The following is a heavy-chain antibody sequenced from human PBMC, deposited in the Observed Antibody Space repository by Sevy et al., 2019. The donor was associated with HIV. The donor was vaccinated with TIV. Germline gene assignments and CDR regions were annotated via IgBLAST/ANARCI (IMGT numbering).Heavy chain of an antibody. J-gene: IGHJ3*01. D-gene: IGHD2-2*01. CDR1: GFTFSNYW. Sequence: GGSLGLSCAASGFTFSNYWMHWVRQAPGKGLVWVSRIKTDGSNRDSADSVKGRFFISRDNAKNLLYLQMNSLRAEDTAVYYCAREGDTVLVPTAVDAFDFWGQRTMVTVSS. CDR3: AREGDTVLVPTAVDAFDF. CDR2: IKTDGSNR. V-gene: IGHV3-74*01.